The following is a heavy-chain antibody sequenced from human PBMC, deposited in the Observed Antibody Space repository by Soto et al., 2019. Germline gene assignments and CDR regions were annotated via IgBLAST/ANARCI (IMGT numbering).Heavy chain of an antibody. CDR2: ISGSGGST. D-gene: IGHD6-13*01. CDR3: AKGCSSWDYYYYMDV. J-gene: IGHJ6*03. CDR1: GFTFSSYA. V-gene: IGHV3-23*01. Sequence: GGSLRLSCAASGFTFSSYAMSWVRQAPGKGLEWVSAISGSGGSTYYADSVRGRFTISRDNSKNTLYLQMNSLRAEDTAVYYCAKGCSSWDYYYYMDVWGKGTTVTVSS.